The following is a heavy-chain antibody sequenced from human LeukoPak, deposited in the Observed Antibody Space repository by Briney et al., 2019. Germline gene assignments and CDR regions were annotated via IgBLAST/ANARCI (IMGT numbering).Heavy chain of an antibody. Sequence: GASVKASCKASGYTFSSYDINWVRQATGQGLEWMGWMNPSTGNTGYAQKFQGRVTMTRDTSTSTAYMELSRLKSEDTAVYYCARLSETPAFYPGGRYLYLAYWGQGAQVTVSS. J-gene: IGHJ4*02. CDR2: MNPSTGNT. V-gene: IGHV1-8*01. CDR1: GYTFSSYD. D-gene: IGHD2-8*02. CDR3: ARLSETPAFYPGGRYLYLAY.